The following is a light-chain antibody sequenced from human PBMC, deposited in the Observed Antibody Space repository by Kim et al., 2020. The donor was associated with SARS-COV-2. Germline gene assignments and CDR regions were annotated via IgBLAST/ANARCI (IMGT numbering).Light chain of an antibody. CDR3: QQYYNYPLT. V-gene: IGKV1-8*01. Sequence: ASTGDRVTNTCRASQGISSYLAWYQQKPGKAPKLLIYAASTLQSGVPSRFSGSGSGTDFTLTISCLQSEDFATYSCQQYYNYPLTFGGGTKVDIK. J-gene: IGKJ4*01. CDR1: QGISSY. CDR2: AAS.